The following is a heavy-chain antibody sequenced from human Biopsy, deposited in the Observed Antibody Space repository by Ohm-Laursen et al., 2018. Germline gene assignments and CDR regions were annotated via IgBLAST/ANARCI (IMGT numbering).Heavy chain of an antibody. D-gene: IGHD1-26*01. Sequence: SDTLSLTCTVSGGFISSYYWSWIRQPPGKGLEWIGYIYYTGSTNYTPPLKSRVTISVDTSMNHLSLRLTSVTAADTAVYYCARHAPSYSGSYWRYFDLWGRGTLVTVSS. V-gene: IGHV4-59*08. CDR2: IYYTGST. CDR1: GGFISSYY. J-gene: IGHJ2*01. CDR3: ARHAPSYSGSYWRYFDL.